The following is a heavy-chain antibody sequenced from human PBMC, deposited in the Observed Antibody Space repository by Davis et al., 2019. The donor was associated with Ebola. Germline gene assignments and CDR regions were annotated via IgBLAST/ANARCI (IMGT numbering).Heavy chain of an antibody. J-gene: IGHJ4*02. CDR1: GGSISSGGYY. V-gene: IGHV4-31*03. CDR2: IYYSGST. D-gene: IGHD1-1*01. CDR3: ARANWNDMAFDY. Sequence: LRLSCTVSGGSISSGGYYWSWIRQHPGKGLEWIGYIYYSGSTYYNPSLKSRVTISVDTSKNQFSLKLSSVTAADTAVYYCARANWNDMAFDYWGQGTLVTVSS.